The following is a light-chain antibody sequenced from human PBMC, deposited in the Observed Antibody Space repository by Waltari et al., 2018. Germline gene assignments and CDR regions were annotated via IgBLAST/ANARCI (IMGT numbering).Light chain of an antibody. CDR2: EVS. Sequence: QSALTQPASGSGSPGQSITLSCTGPRSDHGRSDSVSWYPQHPGKAPKLIIYEVSDPPSGVSYRFSGSKSGNTASLTIFGLQPEDEADYHCTSHTTTSTLVFGGGTRLTVL. J-gene: IGLJ2*01. V-gene: IGLV2-14*01. CDR1: RSDHGRSDS. CDR3: TSHTTTSTLV.